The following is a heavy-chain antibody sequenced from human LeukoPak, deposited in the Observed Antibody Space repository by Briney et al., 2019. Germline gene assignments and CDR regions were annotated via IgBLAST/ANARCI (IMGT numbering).Heavy chain of an antibody. CDR3: ARVGPYCSSTSCYDY. D-gene: IGHD2-2*01. CDR1: GFTVSSNY. J-gene: IGHJ4*02. V-gene: IGHV3-53*01. CDR2: IYSGGST. Sequence: GGSLRLSCAASGFTVSSNYMSWVRQAPGKGLEWVSVIYSGGSTYYADSVKGRFTISRDNSKNTLYPQMNSLRAEDTAVYYCARVGPYCSSTSCYDYWGQGTLVTVSS.